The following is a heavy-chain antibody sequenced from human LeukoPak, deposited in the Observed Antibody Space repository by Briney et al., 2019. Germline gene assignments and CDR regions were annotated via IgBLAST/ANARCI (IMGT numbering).Heavy chain of an antibody. CDR3: ARVDYDSSGYYYTPDY. Sequence: PSETLSLTCTVSGGSISSSSYYWGWIRQPPGKGLEWIGSIYYSGSTYYNPSLKSRVTISVDTSKNQFSLKLSSVTAADTAVYYCARVDYDSSGYYYTPDYWGQGTLVTVSS. CDR2: IYYSGST. J-gene: IGHJ4*02. CDR1: GGSISSSSYY. V-gene: IGHV4-39*07. D-gene: IGHD3-22*01.